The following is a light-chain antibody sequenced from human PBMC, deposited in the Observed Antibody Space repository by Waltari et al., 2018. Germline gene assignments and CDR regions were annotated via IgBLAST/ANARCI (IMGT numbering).Light chain of an antibody. CDR1: NIGSRT. CDR3: QVWDSSSDHWV. V-gene: IGLV3-21*04. CDR2: YDS. Sequence: SYVLHPPSSVSVAPGKSARITCGGSNIGSRTVHWHQQKPGQAPVLVFYYDSDRPSGIPERFSGSNSGNTATLTISRVEVGDEADYYCQVWDSSSDHWVYGGGTKLTVL. J-gene: IGLJ3*02.